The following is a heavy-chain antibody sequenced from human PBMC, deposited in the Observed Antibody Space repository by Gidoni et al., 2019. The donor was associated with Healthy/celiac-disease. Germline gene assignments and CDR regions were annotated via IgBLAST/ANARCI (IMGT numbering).Heavy chain of an antibody. Sequence: QLQLQESGPGLVKPSETLSLTCTVAGGSISSSSYYWGWIRQPPGKGLEWIGSIYYSGSTYYNPSLKIRVTISVDTSKNQFSLKLSSVTAADTAVYYCARHLPGASSSRYFDYWGQGTLVTVSS. CDR1: GGSISSSSYY. CDR3: ARHLPGASSSRYFDY. CDR2: IYYSGST. V-gene: IGHV4-39*01. D-gene: IGHD6-13*01. J-gene: IGHJ4*02.